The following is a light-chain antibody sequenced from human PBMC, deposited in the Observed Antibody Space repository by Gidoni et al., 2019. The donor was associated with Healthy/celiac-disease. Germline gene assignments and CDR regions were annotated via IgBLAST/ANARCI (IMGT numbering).Light chain of an antibody. CDR1: QSISSY. Sequence: DIQMTQSPSSLSASVGDRVTITCRASQSISSYLNWYQQKPGKAPKLLIYAASSLQSGVPSRFSGSGSGTDLTLTISSLQPEDFATYYCQQSYSTWTFGQXTKLEIK. CDR2: AAS. V-gene: IGKV1-39*01. CDR3: QQSYSTWT. J-gene: IGKJ2*01.